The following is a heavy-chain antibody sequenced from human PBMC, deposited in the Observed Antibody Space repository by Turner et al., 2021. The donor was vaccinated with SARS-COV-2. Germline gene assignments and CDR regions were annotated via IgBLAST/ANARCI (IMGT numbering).Heavy chain of an antibody. D-gene: IGHD4-4*01. Sequence: QVQLVESGGGGVQPGRSLRLSCAAAGFTFSSYGMHWVRQAPGKGLEWGAVISYDRSNKYYADSVKGRFTISRDNSKTTLYLQMNSLRAEDMYVYYCAKQQGLYSNPMYYFDYWGQGTLVTVSS. CDR3: AKQQGLYSNPMYYFDY. V-gene: IGHV3-30*18. J-gene: IGHJ4*02. CDR2: ISYDRSNK. CDR1: GFTFSSYG.